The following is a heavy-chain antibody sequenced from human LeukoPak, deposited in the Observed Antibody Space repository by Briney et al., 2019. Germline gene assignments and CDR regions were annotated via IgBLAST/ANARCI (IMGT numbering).Heavy chain of an antibody. CDR1: GGSFSGYY. D-gene: IGHD5-24*01. CDR3: AREMATTRFDY. Sequence: PSETLSLTCAVYGGSFSGYYWSWIRQPPGKGLEWIGEINRSGSTNYNPSLKSRVTISVDTSKNQFSLKLSSVTAADTAVYYCAREMATTRFDYWGQGTLVTVSS. CDR2: INRSGST. J-gene: IGHJ4*02. V-gene: IGHV4-34*01.